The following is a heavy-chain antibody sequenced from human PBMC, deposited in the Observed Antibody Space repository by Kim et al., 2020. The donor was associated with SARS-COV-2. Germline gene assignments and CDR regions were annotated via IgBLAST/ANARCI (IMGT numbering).Heavy chain of an antibody. CDR3: STDPGWPQCGVYY. CDR1: GFTFSSNY. CDR2: IYTDGST. J-gene: IGHJ4*03. Sequence: GGSLRLSCAASGFTFSSNYMSWLRQAPGKGLEWVSVIYTDGSTYYADYAKCGLIIFSDNSTNTTQLQLMSMRTEDTAVYYCSTDPGWPQCGVYYWGHG. V-gene: IGHV3-53*01. D-gene: IGHD2-8*01.